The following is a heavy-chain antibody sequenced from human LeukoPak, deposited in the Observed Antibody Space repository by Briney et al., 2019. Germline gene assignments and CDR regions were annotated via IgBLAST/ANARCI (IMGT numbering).Heavy chain of an antibody. Sequence: SETLSLTCTVSGGSISSYYWSWTRQPPGKGLEWIGYIHYSGISNYNPSLKSRVAISVDTSKNQFSLRLNSVTAADTAVYYCARDRGCSSTSCYPDAVDIWGQGTMVTVSS. CDR2: IHYSGIS. CDR1: GGSISSYY. V-gene: IGHV4-59*01. CDR3: ARDRGCSSTSCYPDAVDI. D-gene: IGHD2-2*01. J-gene: IGHJ3*02.